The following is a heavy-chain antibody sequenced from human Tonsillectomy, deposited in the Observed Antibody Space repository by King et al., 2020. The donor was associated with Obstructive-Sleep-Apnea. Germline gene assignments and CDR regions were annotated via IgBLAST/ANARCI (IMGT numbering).Heavy chain of an antibody. D-gene: IGHD4-17*01. V-gene: IGHV3-9*01. CDR1: GFTFDDYA. CDR3: AKDIGPGGEIPHYYYYGMDV. CDR2: ISWNSGSI. J-gene: IGHJ6*02. Sequence: VQLVQSGGGLVQPGRSLRLSCAASGFTFDDYAMHWVRQAPGKGLEWVSGISWNSGSIGYADSVKGRFTISRDNAKNSLYLQMNRLRAEDTALYYCAKDIGPGGEIPHYYYYGMDVWGQGTTVTVSS.